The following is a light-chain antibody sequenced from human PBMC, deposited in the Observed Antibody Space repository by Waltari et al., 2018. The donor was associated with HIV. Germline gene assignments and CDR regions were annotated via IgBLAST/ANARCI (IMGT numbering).Light chain of an antibody. CDR1: ENINRW. Sequence: DIQMTQSPSTLSASVGDSVTITCRASENINRWLAWYQQKPGKAPNLLIYQASSLDSGVPSRFSGSGSGTEFTLTINSLQPDEFGTYFCQEYDRFTGTFGQGTKVEIK. V-gene: IGKV1-5*03. CDR2: QAS. CDR3: QEYDRFTGT. J-gene: IGKJ1*01.